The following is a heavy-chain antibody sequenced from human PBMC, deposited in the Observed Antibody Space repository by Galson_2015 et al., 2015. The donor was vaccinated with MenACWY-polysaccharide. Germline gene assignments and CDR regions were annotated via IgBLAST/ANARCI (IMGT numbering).Heavy chain of an antibody. CDR3: ARDREDIVATYYYYGMDV. V-gene: IGHV3-11*01. CDR1: GFTFSDYY. CDR2: ISSSGSTI. Sequence: SLRLSCAASGFTFSDYYMSWLRQAPGKGLEWVSYISSSGSTIYYADSVKGRFTISRDNAKNSLYLQMNSLRAEDTAVYYCARDREDIVATYYYYGMDVWGQGTTVTVFS. D-gene: IGHD5-12*01. J-gene: IGHJ6*02.